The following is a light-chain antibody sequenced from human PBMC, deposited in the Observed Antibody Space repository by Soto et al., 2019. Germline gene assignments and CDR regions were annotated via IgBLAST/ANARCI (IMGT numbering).Light chain of an antibody. V-gene: IGKV1-5*03. J-gene: IGKJ1*01. Sequence: DIQMTQSPSSLSASVGDRVTITCRASQSISNWLAWHQQKPGKAPKLLIYTTSNLASGLPSRFSGSGSGTEFTLTISRLQPDDFATYYCQQYNSYRAFGQGTKVDIK. CDR3: QQYNSYRA. CDR1: QSISNW. CDR2: TTS.